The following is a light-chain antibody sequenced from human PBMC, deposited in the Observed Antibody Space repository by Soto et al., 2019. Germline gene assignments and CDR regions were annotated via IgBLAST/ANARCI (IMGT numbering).Light chain of an antibody. V-gene: IGLV2-14*03. CDR2: DVS. CDR1: SSDVGGYNY. CDR3: SSYTTSNTRQIV. Sequence: QSVLTQPASVSGSLGQSITISCTGTSSDVGGYNYVSWYQHHPGKAPKLMIFDVSNRPSGVSNRFSGSKSGNTASLTISGLQPEDEADYYCSSYTTSNTRQIVFGTGTKVT. J-gene: IGLJ1*01.